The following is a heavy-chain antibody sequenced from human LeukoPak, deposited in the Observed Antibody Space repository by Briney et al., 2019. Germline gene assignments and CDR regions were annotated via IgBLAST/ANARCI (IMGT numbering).Heavy chain of an antibody. CDR3: ASSLPYQLLFTLEGAWFDP. Sequence: GGSLRLSCAASGFTFSSYGVHWVRQAPGKGLEWVAVIWYDGSNKYYADSVKGRFTISRDNSKNTLYLQMNSLRAEDTAVYYCASSLPYQLLFTLEGAWFDPWGQGTLVTVSS. CDR1: GFTFSSYG. D-gene: IGHD2-2*01. J-gene: IGHJ5*02. CDR2: IWYDGSNK. V-gene: IGHV3-33*01.